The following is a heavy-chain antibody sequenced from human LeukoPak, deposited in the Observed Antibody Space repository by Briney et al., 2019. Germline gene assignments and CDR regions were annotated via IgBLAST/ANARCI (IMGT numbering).Heavy chain of an antibody. CDR1: GYTFTSYA. Sequence: GASVKVSCKASGYTFTSYAMNWVRQAPGQGLEWIGWINTNTGNPTYAQGFTGRFVFSLDTSVSTAYLQISSLKAEDTAVYYCARGGYCSSTSCRLNWFDPWGQGTLVTVSS. CDR2: INTNTGNP. D-gene: IGHD2-2*01. CDR3: ARGGYCSSTSCRLNWFDP. V-gene: IGHV7-4-1*02. J-gene: IGHJ5*02.